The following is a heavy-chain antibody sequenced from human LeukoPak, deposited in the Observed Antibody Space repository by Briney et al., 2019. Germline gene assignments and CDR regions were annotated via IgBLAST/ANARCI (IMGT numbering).Heavy chain of an antibody. D-gene: IGHD3-10*01. CDR2: ISSSGFTI. CDR3: ARHVSYYYGSGITGRNWFDP. J-gene: IGHJ5*02. CDR1: GFTFSDYF. V-gene: IGHV3-11*01. Sequence: GGSLRLSCAASGFTFSDYFMSWIRQAPGKGLEWVSCISSSGFTIYYGDSVKGRFTISRDNADNSLFLQMNSLRVEDTAVYYCARHVSYYYGSGITGRNWFDPWGQGTLVTVSS.